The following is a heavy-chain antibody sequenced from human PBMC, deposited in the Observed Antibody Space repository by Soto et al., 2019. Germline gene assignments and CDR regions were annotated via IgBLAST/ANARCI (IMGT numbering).Heavy chain of an antibody. CDR1: GGSINTFY. CDR2: IFSSGST. J-gene: IGHJ4*02. CDR3: AREGSYSAYNFEHGIQLWSFDF. D-gene: IGHD5-12*01. V-gene: IGHV4-4*07. Sequence: SETLSLTCTVSGGSINTFYWSWVRQPAGKGLEWIGRIFSSGSTSFNPSLESRVAMSVDTPKNHFSLNLSSVTAADMAVYYCAREGSYSAYNFEHGIQLWSFDFWGQGALVTVSS.